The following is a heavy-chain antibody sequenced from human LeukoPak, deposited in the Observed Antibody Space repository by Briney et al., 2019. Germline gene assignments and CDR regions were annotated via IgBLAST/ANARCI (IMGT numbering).Heavy chain of an antibody. CDR3: ARDSSHSSGYHFLGEHAFDI. CDR1: GGTFSSYA. J-gene: IGHJ3*02. Sequence: ASVNVSCKASGGTFSSYAISWVRQAPGQGLEWMGGISPIFGTENYAQKFQGRVTITADETTSTAYMELSSLRSEDTAVYYCARDSSHSSGYHFLGEHAFDIWGHGKMVTVSS. D-gene: IGHD3-22*01. V-gene: IGHV1-69*01. CDR2: ISPIFGTE.